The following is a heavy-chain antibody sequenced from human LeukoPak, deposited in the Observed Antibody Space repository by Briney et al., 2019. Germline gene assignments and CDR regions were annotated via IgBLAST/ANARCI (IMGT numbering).Heavy chain of an antibody. D-gene: IGHD5-12*01. CDR2: IYYSGST. V-gene: IGHV4-39*01. J-gene: IGHJ4*02. Sequence: SETLSLTCTVSGGSISNGDHYWGWIRQPPGKGLEWIGSIYYSGSTYYNPSLKSRVTISVDTSKNQFSLKLSSVTAADTAVYYCASISRGVATIIDYWGQGTLVTVSS. CDR3: ASISRGVATIIDY. CDR1: GGSISNGDHY.